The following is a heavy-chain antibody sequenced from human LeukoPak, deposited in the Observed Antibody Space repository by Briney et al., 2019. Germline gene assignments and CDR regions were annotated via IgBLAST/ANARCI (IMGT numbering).Heavy chain of an antibody. Sequence: GSLRLSFATSGFTFSNAWMDWVRQAPGKGLEWVGRIKSKYDGGSIDYAAAVKDRFTISREGSKNTLYRQMSSLKTEDTAVYDGATDLLGVKNYWGQGTLVTVSS. CDR3: ATDLLGVKNY. CDR2: IKSKYDGGSI. V-gene: IGHV3-15*01. CDR1: GFTFSNAW. D-gene: IGHD3-16*01. J-gene: IGHJ4*02.